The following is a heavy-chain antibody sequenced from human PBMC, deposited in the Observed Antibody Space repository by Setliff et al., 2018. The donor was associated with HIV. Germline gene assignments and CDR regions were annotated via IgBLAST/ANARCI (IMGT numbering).Heavy chain of an antibody. D-gene: IGHD3-22*01. CDR1: GESFSGYY. Sequence: NPSETLSLTCAVYGESFSGYYWNWIRQPPGKGLEWIGEINHRGSTNYNPSLKSRVTILVDTSKNQFSLKLTSVTAADTAVYYCGGNGYYSIDYWGQGTLVTVSS. CDR3: GGNGYYSIDY. V-gene: IGHV4-34*01. CDR2: INHRGST. J-gene: IGHJ4*02.